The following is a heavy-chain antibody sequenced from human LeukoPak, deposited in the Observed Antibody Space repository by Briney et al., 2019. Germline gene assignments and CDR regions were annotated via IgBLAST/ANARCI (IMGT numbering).Heavy chain of an antibody. Sequence: GESLKISCKGSGYSFTSYWISWVRQMPGKGLEWMGIIYPGDSDTRYSPSFQGQVTISADKSISTAYLQWSSLKASDTAMYYCARLGRYYYDSSGYLFDYWGQGTLVTVSS. CDR3: ARLGRYYYDSSGYLFDY. J-gene: IGHJ4*02. D-gene: IGHD3-22*01. CDR1: GYSFTSYW. V-gene: IGHV5-51*01. CDR2: IYPGDSDT.